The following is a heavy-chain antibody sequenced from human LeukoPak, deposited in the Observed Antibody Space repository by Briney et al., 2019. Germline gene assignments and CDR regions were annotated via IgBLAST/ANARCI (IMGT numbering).Heavy chain of an antibody. CDR3: AKGAYRVRGVLRLMDV. V-gene: IGHV3-23*01. J-gene: IGHJ6*02. Sequence: GGSLRLSCAASGFTFSSYAMNWVRQAPGRGLEWVSAVDRSSDSTYYAESVKGRFTVSRDNSKNTLYLQMNSLRAEDTAVYYCAKGAYRVRGVLRLMDVWGQGTTVTVSS. CDR2: VDRSSDST. D-gene: IGHD3-10*01. CDR1: GFTFSSYA.